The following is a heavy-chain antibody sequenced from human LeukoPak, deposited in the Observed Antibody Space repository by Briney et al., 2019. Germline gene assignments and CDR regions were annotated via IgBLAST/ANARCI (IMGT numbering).Heavy chain of an antibody. J-gene: IGHJ4*02. D-gene: IGHD3-10*01. CDR3: AGGWFGEDYYFDY. V-gene: IGHV3-30*02. Sequence: GGSLRLSCAASGFTFSSYGMHWVRQAPGKGLEWVAFIRYDGSNKYYADSVKGRFTISRDNSKNTLYLQMNSLRAEDTAVYYCAGGWFGEDYYFDYWGQGTLVAVSS. CDR2: IRYDGSNK. CDR1: GFTFSSYG.